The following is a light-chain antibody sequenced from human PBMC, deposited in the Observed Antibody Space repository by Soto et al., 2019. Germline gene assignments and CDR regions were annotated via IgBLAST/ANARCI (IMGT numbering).Light chain of an antibody. CDR3: QQYGGSPRT. Sequence: ILLTQSPGTLSLSPGERATLSCRASQSLSGNYLAWYQQKPGQAPRLLIYGASNRATGIPERFSGSGSGTDFTLTISRLEPEDFAVYYCQQYGGSPRTFGQGTKVDIK. V-gene: IGKV3-20*01. CDR2: GAS. J-gene: IGKJ1*01. CDR1: QSLSGNY.